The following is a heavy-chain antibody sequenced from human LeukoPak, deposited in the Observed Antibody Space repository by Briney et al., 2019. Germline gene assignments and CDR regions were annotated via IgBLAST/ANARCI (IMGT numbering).Heavy chain of an antibody. V-gene: IGHV3-23*01. CDR3: AKLESRGWYSSKDDVFDI. D-gene: IGHD6-19*01. Sequence: GRSLRLSCAASGFTFSNYAMHWVRQAPGKGLEWVSTVSGSAVSTYYADSVKGRFTISRDNSKNTLYLQMNSLRAEDTALYYCAKLESRGWYSSKDDVFDIWGKGTMATVSS. J-gene: IGHJ3*02. CDR1: GFTFSNYA. CDR2: VSGSAVST.